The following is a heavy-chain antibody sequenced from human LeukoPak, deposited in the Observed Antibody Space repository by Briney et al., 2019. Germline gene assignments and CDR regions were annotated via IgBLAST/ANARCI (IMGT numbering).Heavy chain of an antibody. J-gene: IGHJ4*02. Sequence: SETLSLTCTVSGGSISSYYWSWIRQPAGKGLEWIGRIHTSGSTNYNPSLKSRVTISVDTSKNQFSLKLSSVTAADTAVYYCARQGSEQWLQSGGGYYFDYWGQGTLVTVSS. CDR2: IHTSGST. CDR3: ARQGSEQWLQSGGGYYFDY. D-gene: IGHD6-19*01. CDR1: GGSISSYY. V-gene: IGHV4-4*07.